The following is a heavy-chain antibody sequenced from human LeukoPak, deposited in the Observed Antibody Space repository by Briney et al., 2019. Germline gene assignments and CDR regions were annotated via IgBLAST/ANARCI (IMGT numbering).Heavy chain of an antibody. Sequence: PGGSLRLSCAASGFTFSSYAMSWVRPAPGKGLEWVSAISGSGGSTYYADSVKGRFTISRDNSKNTLYLQMNSLRAEDTAVYYCAIREGQQPYPFDYWGQGTLVTVSS. CDR3: AIREGQQPYPFDY. V-gene: IGHV3-23*01. CDR1: GFTFSSYA. D-gene: IGHD6-13*01. J-gene: IGHJ4*02. CDR2: ISGSGGST.